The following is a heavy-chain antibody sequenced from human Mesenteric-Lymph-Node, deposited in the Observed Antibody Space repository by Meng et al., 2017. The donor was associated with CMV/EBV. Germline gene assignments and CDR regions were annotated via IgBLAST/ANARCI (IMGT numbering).Heavy chain of an antibody. J-gene: IGHJ4*02. CDR1: GYTFTSYD. V-gene: IGHV1-18*01. D-gene: IGHD1-7*01. CDR3: ARDYETGTTGY. Sequence: GESLKISCKASGYTFTSYDINWVRQAPGQGLEWMGWISAYNGNTNYAQKLQGRVTMTTDTSTSTAYMELRSLRSDDTAVYYCARDYETGTTGYWGQGTLVTVSS. CDR2: ISAYNGNT.